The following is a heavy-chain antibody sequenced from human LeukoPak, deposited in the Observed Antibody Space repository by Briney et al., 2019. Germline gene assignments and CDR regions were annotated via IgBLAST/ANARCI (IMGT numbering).Heavy chain of an antibody. V-gene: IGHV3-30*18. Sequence: GGSLRLSCAASGFTFSSYGMHWVRQAPGKGLEWVAVISYDGSNKYYADSVKGRFTISRDNSKNTLYLQMNSLRAEDTAVYYCAKGSLDTVAVPAARGLVDYWGQGTLVTVSS. D-gene: IGHD2-2*03. CDR2: ISYDGSNK. CDR3: AKGSLDTVAVPAARGLVDY. CDR1: GFTFSSYG. J-gene: IGHJ4*02.